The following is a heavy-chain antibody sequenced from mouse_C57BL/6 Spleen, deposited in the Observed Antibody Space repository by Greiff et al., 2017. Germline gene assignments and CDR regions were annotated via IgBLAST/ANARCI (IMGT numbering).Heavy chain of an antibody. CDR2: IDPSDSYT. CDR3: ASMKEDAMDY. Sequence: VQLQQPGAELVMPGASVKLSCKASGYTFTSYWMHWVKQRPGQGLEWIGEIDPSDSYTNYNQKFKGKSTLTVDKSSSTAYMQLSSLTSEDSAVYYCASMKEDAMDYWGKGTSVTVSS. D-gene: IGHD2-3*01. CDR1: GYTFTSYW. J-gene: IGHJ4*01. V-gene: IGHV1-69*01.